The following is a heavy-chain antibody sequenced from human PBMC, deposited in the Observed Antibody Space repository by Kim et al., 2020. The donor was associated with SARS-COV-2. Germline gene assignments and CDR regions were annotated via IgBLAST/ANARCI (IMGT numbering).Heavy chain of an antibody. V-gene: IGHV3-7*01. CDR2: IKQDGSEK. J-gene: IGHJ6*02. CDR3: AREKGGRTGDRYYYYYGMDV. D-gene: IGHD7-27*01. CDR1: GFTFSSYW. Sequence: GGSLRLSCAASGFTFSSYWMSWVRQAPGKGLEWVANIKQDGSEKYYVDSVKGRFTISRDNAKNSLYLQMNSLRAEDTAVYYCAREKGGRTGDRYYYYYGMDVWGQGTTVTVSS.